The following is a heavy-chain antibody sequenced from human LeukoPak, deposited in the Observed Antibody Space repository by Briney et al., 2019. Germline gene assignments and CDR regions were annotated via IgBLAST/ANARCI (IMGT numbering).Heavy chain of an antibody. D-gene: IGHD2-15*01. CDR3: ARAVSSGDYMDV. Sequence: SQTLSLTCPVSGGSISSGGYYWSWIRQPPGKGLEWIAYIYHSGSTYYNPSLKSRVTISVDKSKNQFSLKLSSVTAADTAVYYCARAVSSGDYMDVWGKGTTVTVSS. J-gene: IGHJ6*03. CDR2: IYHSGST. V-gene: IGHV4-30-2*01. CDR1: GGSISSGGYY.